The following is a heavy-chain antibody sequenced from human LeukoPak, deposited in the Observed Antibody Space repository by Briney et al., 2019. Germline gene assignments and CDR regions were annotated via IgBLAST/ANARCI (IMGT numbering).Heavy chain of an antibody. V-gene: IGHV3-23*01. Sequence: PGGSLRLSCAASGFTFSSYAMSWVRQAPGKGLEWVSAISGSGGSTYYADSVKGRLTISRDNSKNTLYLQMNSLRAEDTAVYYCAKDQNPYCGGDCYSNYWGQGTLVTVSS. D-gene: IGHD2-21*02. J-gene: IGHJ4*02. CDR1: GFTFSSYA. CDR2: ISGSGGST. CDR3: AKDQNPYCGGDCYSNY.